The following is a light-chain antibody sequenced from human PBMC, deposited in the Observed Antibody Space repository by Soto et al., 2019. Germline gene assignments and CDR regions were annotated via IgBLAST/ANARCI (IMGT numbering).Light chain of an antibody. J-gene: IGKJ5*01. V-gene: IGKV3-20*01. CDR2: GAS. CDR3: RQYGSSPIT. CDR1: QTVSSY. Sequence: ENVLTQSPGTLSLSPGERATLSCRASQTVSSYLTWYQQRPGQAPRLLISGASRRATGIPDRFSGSGSGTDFTLAISRLEPEDFALYYCRQYGSSPITVGQGTRLEIK.